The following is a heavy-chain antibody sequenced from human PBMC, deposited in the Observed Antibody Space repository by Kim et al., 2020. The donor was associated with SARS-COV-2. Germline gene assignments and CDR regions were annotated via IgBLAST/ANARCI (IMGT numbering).Heavy chain of an antibody. V-gene: IGHV4-34*01. D-gene: IGHD4-17*01. J-gene: IGHJ6*01. CDR2: INHSGST. CDR1: GGSFSGYY. Sequence: SETLSLTCAVYGGSFSGYYWSWIRQPPGKGLEWIGEINHSGSTNYNPSLKSRVTISVDTSKNQFSLKLSSVTAADTAVYYCARGHTVTRFYYYYYGMDV. CDR3: ARGHTVTRFYYYYYGMDV.